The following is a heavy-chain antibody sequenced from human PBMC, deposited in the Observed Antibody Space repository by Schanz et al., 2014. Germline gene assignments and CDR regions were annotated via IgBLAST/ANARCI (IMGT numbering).Heavy chain of an antibody. CDR2: IYSSGSI. J-gene: IGHJ6*02. CDR1: GGSISSYY. Sequence: QVQLQESGPGLVKPSETLSLTCTVSGGSISSYYWSWIRQPPGKGLEWIGRIYSSGSISYNPSLKSRVPMSIDTTDKRSSRKLSSVTAADTAVYYCARAPTGYGMDVWGQGTTVTVSS. V-gene: IGHV4-4*07. CDR3: ARAPTGYGMDV.